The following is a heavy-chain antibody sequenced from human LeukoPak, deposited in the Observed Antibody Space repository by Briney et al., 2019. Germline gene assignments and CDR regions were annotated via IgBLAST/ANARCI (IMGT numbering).Heavy chain of an antibody. CDR3: ARGFGSSWTYYFDY. J-gene: IGHJ4*02. CDR1: GGSFSGYY. V-gene: IGHV4-34*01. Sequence: SETLSLTCAVYGGSFSGYYWSWIRQPPGKGLEWIGEINHSGSTNYNPSLKSRVTISVDTSKNQFSLKLGSVTAADTAVYYCARGFGSSWTYYFDYWGQGTLVTVSS. CDR2: INHSGST. D-gene: IGHD6-13*01.